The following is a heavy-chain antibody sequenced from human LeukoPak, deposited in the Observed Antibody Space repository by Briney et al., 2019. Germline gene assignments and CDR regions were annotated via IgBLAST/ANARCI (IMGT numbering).Heavy chain of an antibody. CDR1: GYSISSGYY. V-gene: IGHV4-38-2*02. D-gene: IGHD4-17*01. CDR3: ARERGGYGDYFDY. Sequence: SETLSLTCTVSGYSISSGYYWGWIRQPPGKGLEWIGSIYHSGSTYYNPSLKSRVTISVDTSKNQFSLKLSSVTAADTAVYYCARERGGYGDYFDYWGQGTLVTVSS. J-gene: IGHJ4*02. CDR2: IYHSGST.